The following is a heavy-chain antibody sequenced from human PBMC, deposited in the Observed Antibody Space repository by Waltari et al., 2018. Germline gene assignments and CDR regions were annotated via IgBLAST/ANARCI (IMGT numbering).Heavy chain of an antibody. D-gene: IGHD3-3*01. V-gene: IGHV1-18*01. Sequence: QVQLVQSGAEVKKPGASMKVSCKASGYNFSTYDITWVRQAPGQGLEWMGWISVNNGTTNFAQQFQGRCTMTTDTSTKTAYMELRSLRSEDTAVYYCARDRRRLGSGVADGCDFWGQGTIVTVSS. J-gene: IGHJ3*01. CDR2: ISVNNGTT. CDR1: GYNFSTYD. CDR3: ARDRRRLGSGVADGCDF.